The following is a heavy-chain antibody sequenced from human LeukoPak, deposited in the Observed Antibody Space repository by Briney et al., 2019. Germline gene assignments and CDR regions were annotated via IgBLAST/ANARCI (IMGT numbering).Heavy chain of an antibody. V-gene: IGHV3-15*01. Sequence: GGSLRLSCAASGFTFSNAWMSWVRQAPGKGLEWVGRIKSKTDGGTTDYAAPVKGRLTISRDDSKNTLYLQMNSLKTEDTAVYYCTSPRGRYCSGGSCYWTAYWGQGTLVTVSS. D-gene: IGHD2-15*01. CDR1: GFTFSNAW. CDR2: IKSKTDGGTT. CDR3: TSPRGRYCSGGSCYWTAY. J-gene: IGHJ4*02.